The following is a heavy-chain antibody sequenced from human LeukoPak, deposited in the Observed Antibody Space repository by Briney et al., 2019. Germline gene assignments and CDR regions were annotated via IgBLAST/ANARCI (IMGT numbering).Heavy chain of an antibody. CDR1: GYSFTSYW. Sequence: GESLKISCKGSGYSFTSYWIGWVRQMPGKGLEWMGIIYPGDSDTRYSPSFQGQVTISADKSISTAYLQWSSLKASDTAMYYCARQCHYYDSSGYYLYNWLDPWGQGTLVTVSS. J-gene: IGHJ5*02. CDR2: IYPGDSDT. V-gene: IGHV5-51*01. CDR3: ARQCHYYDSSGYYLYNWLDP. D-gene: IGHD3-22*01.